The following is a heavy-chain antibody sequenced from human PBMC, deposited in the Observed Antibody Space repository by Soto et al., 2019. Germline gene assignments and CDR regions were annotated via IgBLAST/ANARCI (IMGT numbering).Heavy chain of an antibody. D-gene: IGHD1-26*01. CDR1: GGSITSSY. J-gene: IGHJ5*02. CDR3: ARDGPGGWFDP. V-gene: IGHV4-59*01. Sequence: QVQLQESGPGLVKPSETLSLTCTVSGGSITSSYWSWIRQIPGKGVEWIGFISNSGSTNYNPSLKNRLTISVDTSKNQLSRKLSSVTAADTAVYYCARDGPGGWFDPWGQGTLVTVSS. CDR2: ISNSGST.